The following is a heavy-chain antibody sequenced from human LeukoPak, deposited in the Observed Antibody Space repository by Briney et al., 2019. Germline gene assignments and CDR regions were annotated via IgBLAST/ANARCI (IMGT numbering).Heavy chain of an antibody. Sequence: SETPSLTCTVSGVSISSGGYYWSWIRQHPGKGLEWIGYIYYSGSTYYNPSLKSRVTISVDTSKNQFSLKLSSVTAADTAVYYCARGWSGYYYNDAFDIWGQGTMVTVSS. J-gene: IGHJ3*02. D-gene: IGHD3-22*01. CDR2: IYYSGST. CDR1: GVSISSGGYY. CDR3: ARGWSGYYYNDAFDI. V-gene: IGHV4-31*03.